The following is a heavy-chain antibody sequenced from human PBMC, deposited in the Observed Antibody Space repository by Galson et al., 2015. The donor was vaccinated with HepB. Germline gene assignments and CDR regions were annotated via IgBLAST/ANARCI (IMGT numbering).Heavy chain of an antibody. J-gene: IGHJ6*02. CDR2: IKQDGSEK. CDR1: GFTFSSYW. V-gene: IGHV3-7*03. Sequence: SLRLSCAASGFTFSSYWMSWVRQAPGKGLEWVANIKQDGSEKYYVDSVKGRFTISRDNAKNSLYLQMNSLRAEDTAVYYCARDGGYCSGGSCTPYYYYGMDVWGQGTTVTVSS. CDR3: ARDGGYCSGGSCTPYYYYGMDV. D-gene: IGHD2-15*01.